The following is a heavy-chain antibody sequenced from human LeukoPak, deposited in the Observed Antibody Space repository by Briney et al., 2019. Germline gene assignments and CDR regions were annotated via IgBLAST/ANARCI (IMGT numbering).Heavy chain of an antibody. CDR3: ASQYYYAMDV. CDR2: INHNGNVN. Sequence: PGGSLRLSRAASGFTFSSYWMNWARQAPGKGLEWVASINHNGNVNYYVDSVKGRFTISRDNAKNSLYLQMNSLRAEDTAVYYCASQYYYAMDVWGQGTTVTVSS. CDR1: GFTFSSYW. V-gene: IGHV3-7*03. J-gene: IGHJ6*02.